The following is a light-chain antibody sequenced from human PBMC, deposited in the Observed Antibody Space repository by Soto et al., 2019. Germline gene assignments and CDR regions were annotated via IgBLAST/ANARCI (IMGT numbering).Light chain of an antibody. J-gene: IGKJ1*01. Sequence: EIVLTHSPGTLSLSPGERATLSCRASQSVSSSCLAWYQQKPGQAPRLLIYGASSRATGIPDRFSGSGSGTDFTLTISRLEPEDFAVYYCQQYGSSPWTFGQGTKVDIK. CDR2: GAS. V-gene: IGKV3-20*01. CDR3: QQYGSSPWT. CDR1: QSVSSSC.